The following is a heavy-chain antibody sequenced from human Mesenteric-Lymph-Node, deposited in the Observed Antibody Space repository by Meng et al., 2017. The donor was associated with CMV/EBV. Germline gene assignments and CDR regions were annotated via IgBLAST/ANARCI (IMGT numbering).Heavy chain of an antibody. J-gene: IGHJ6*02. D-gene: IGHD3-10*01. Sequence: GGSLRLSCAASGFTFSSYAMSWVRQAPGKGLEWVSAISGSGGSTYYADSVKGRFTISRDNSKNTLYLQMNSLRAEDTAVYCCAKDRGFGELWYYYYGMDVWGQGTTVTVSS. CDR3: AKDRGFGELWYYYYGMDV. V-gene: IGHV3-23*01. CDR2: ISGSGGST. CDR1: GFTFSSYA.